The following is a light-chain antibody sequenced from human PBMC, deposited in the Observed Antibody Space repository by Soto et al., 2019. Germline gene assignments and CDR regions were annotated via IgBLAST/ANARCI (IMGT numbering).Light chain of an antibody. J-gene: IGLJ3*02. CDR3: SSYTSSGTWV. CDR1: SSDVGSYNR. CDR2: QVS. V-gene: IGLV2-18*02. Sequence: QSALTQPPSVSGSPGQSVTISCTGTSSDVGSYNRVSWYQQPPGTAPKLMICQVSNRPSGAPDRFSGSKSGNTASLTISGLQAEDEADYYCSSYTSSGTWVFGGGTKLTVL.